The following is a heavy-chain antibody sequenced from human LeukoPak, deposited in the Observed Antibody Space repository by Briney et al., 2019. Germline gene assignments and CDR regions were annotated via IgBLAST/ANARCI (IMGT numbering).Heavy chain of an antibody. Sequence: ASVKVSCKASGYTFTSYDINWVRQAPGQGLEWMGWISGDNGNTIYAQTLQGRVTITTDTSTSTVYLELRSLRSEDTAVYYCARPRSLMRRDAFDIWGQGTMVTVSS. CDR3: ARPRSLMRRDAFDI. D-gene: IGHD3-16*01. J-gene: IGHJ3*02. CDR1: GYTFTSYD. V-gene: IGHV1-18*01. CDR2: ISGDNGNT.